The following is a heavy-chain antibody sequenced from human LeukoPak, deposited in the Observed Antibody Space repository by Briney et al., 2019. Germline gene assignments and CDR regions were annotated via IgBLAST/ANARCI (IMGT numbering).Heavy chain of an antibody. V-gene: IGHV3-7*01. D-gene: IGHD6-13*01. Sequence: GGSLRLSCAASGFTFSSYEMNWDRQAPGKVLEWVANIKQDGSEKYYVDSVKGRFTISRDNAKNSLYLQMNSLRAEDTAVYYCAEEGYSRGYYSYYYMDVWGKGTTVTVSS. CDR2: IKQDGSEK. CDR1: GFTFSSYE. CDR3: AEEGYSRGYYSYYYMDV. J-gene: IGHJ6*03.